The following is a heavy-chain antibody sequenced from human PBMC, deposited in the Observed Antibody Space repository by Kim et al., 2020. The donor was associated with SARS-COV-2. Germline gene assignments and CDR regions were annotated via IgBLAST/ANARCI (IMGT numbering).Heavy chain of an antibody. CDR2: MNPNSGNT. J-gene: IGHJ3*02. V-gene: IGHV1-8*01. CDR1: GYTFTSYD. Sequence: ASVKVSCKASGYTFTSYDINWVRQATGQGLEWMGWMNPNSGNTGYEQKFQGRVTMTRNTSISTAYMELSSLRSEDTAVYYCARGRNSRGAFDIWGQGTMVTVSS. D-gene: IGHD3-10*01. CDR3: ARGRNSRGAFDI.